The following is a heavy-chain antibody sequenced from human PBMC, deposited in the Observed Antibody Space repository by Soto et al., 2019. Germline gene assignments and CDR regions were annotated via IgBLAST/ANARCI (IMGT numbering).Heavy chain of an antibody. CDR2: ISVGGSA. D-gene: IGHD2-2*02. Sequence: EVQLLESGGGLIPPGGSLRLSCAVSGFTFSNYAMSWVRQAPGKGLAWVSTISVGGSAFYADSVKGRFTISRDNSKNTLFLQMNSLRAEDTALYHCAKRAPDTYYFDYWGQGTLVTVS. V-gene: IGHV3-23*01. CDR3: AKRAPDTYYFDY. CDR1: GFTFSNYA. J-gene: IGHJ4*02.